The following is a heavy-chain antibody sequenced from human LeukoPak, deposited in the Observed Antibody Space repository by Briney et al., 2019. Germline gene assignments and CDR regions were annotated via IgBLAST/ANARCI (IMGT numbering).Heavy chain of an antibody. CDR1: GGSISSSSYY. CDR2: IYYSGST. V-gene: IGHV4-39*07. Sequence: KSSETLSLTCTVSGGSISSSSYYWGWIRQPPGKGLEWIGSIYYSGSTYYNPSLKSRVTISVDTSKNQFSLKLSSVTAADTAVYYCARRYSSGWYGYWFDPWGQGTLVTVSS. CDR3: ARRYSSGWYGYWFDP. D-gene: IGHD6-19*01. J-gene: IGHJ5*02.